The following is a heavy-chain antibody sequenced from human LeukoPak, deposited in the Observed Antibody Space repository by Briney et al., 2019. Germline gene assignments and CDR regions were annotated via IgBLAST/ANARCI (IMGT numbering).Heavy chain of an antibody. J-gene: IGHJ4*02. D-gene: IGHD3-22*01. V-gene: IGHV1-46*01. CDR3: ARENYYDSSGPDY. Sequence: KFQGRVTMTRDTSTSTVYMELSSLRSEDTAVYYCARENYYDSSGPDYWGQGTLVTVSS.